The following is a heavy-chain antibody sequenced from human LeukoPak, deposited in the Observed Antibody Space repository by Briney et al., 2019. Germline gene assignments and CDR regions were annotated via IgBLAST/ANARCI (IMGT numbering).Heavy chain of an antibody. D-gene: IGHD5-12*01. V-gene: IGHV4-39*01. CDR2: IHYSGST. CDR3: ATDLGGYSGYDFASFDY. CDR1: GGSIRGSSYY. Sequence: PSETLSLTCTVSGGSIRGSSYYWGWIRQPPGKGLECIGSIHYSGSTYYNPSLKSRVTISVDTSKNQFSLRVSPVTAADTAVYYCATDLGGYSGYDFASFDYRGQGTLVTVSS. J-gene: IGHJ4*02.